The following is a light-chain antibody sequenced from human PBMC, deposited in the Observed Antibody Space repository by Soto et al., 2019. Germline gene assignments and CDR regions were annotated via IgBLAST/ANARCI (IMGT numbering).Light chain of an antibody. CDR1: QSIGSW. CDR2: KAS. Sequence: DIQMTQSPSTLSASVGARVIITRRASQSIGSWLAWYQQKPGKAPKLLIYKASSLESGVPSRFSGSGSGTEFTLTISSLQPDDFATYYCQQYNSYLRTFGQGTKVDI. V-gene: IGKV1-5*03. CDR3: QQYNSYLRT. J-gene: IGKJ1*01.